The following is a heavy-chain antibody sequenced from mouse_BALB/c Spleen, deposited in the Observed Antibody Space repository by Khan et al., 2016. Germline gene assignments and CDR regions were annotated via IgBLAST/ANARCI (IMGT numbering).Heavy chain of an antibody. Sequence: VQLKQSGAELVKPGASVKLSCTASGFNIKDTYMHWVKQRPEQGLEWIGRIDPANGNTKYDPKCQGKATITADTSSNTAYPQHSSLTDEETAVYYWARAPYDYDVGFDYWGREPLVTVS. CDR1: GFNIKDTY. CDR2: IDPANGNT. J-gene: IGHJ3*01. CDR3: ARAPYDYDVGFDY. V-gene: IGHV14-3*02. D-gene: IGHD2-4*01.